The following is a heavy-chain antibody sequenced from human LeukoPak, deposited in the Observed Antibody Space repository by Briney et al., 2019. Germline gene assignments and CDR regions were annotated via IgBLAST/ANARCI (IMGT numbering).Heavy chain of an antibody. Sequence: GGSLRLSCAASGLTFSTYSMNWVRQAPGKGLEWVSSISSSSGFIYYADSVKGRFTISRDNSKNTLYLQMNSLRAEDTAVYYCARDPSVYSSSWFYYYYGMDVWGQGTTVTVSS. V-gene: IGHV3-21*01. J-gene: IGHJ6*02. D-gene: IGHD6-13*01. CDR1: GLTFSTYS. CDR2: ISSSSGFI. CDR3: ARDPSVYSSSWFYYYYGMDV.